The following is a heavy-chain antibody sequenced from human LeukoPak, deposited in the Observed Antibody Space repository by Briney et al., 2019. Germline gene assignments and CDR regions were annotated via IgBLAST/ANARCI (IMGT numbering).Heavy chain of an antibody. CDR1: GFTFSSYA. CDR3: ANHRRFSSWYFDY. Sequence: GGSLRLSCAASGFTFSSYAMSWVRQAPGKGLEWVSAISGSGGSTYYADSVKGRFTISRDNSKNTLYLQMNGLRAEDTAVYYCANHRRFSSWYFDYWGQGTLVTVSS. J-gene: IGHJ4*02. CDR2: ISGSGGST. V-gene: IGHV3-23*01. D-gene: IGHD6-13*01.